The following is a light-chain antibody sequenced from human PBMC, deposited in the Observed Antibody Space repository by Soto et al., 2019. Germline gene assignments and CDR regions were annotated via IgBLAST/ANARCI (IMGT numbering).Light chain of an antibody. Sequence: EIVLTQSPATLSLSPGERATLSCRASQSVSSYLAWYQQKPGPAPRLLIYYASNRATGIPARFSGSGSGTDFTLTISSLEHEDVAVYYCQQRSNWPLTFGGGTKVEIK. CDR2: YAS. J-gene: IGKJ4*01. V-gene: IGKV3-11*01. CDR3: QQRSNWPLT. CDR1: QSVSSY.